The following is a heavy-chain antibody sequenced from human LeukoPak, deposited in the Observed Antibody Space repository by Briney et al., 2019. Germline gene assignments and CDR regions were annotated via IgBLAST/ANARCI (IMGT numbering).Heavy chain of an antibody. V-gene: IGHV3-30*18. Sequence: GGSLRLSCAASGFTFSSYGMHWVRQAPGKGLEWVAVISYDGSNKYYADSVKGRFTISRDNSKNTLYLQMSSLRAEDTAVYYCAKDLYYYDSSGSMGYFDYWGQGTLVTVSS. CDR1: GFTFSSYG. D-gene: IGHD3-22*01. CDR3: AKDLYYYDSSGSMGYFDY. CDR2: ISYDGSNK. J-gene: IGHJ4*02.